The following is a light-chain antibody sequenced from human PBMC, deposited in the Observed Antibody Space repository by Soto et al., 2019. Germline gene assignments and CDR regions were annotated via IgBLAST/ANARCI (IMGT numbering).Light chain of an antibody. CDR3: QQYNNWPRT. CDR1: QSVTNN. V-gene: IGKV3-15*01. CDR2: GSS. Sequence: EIMMTQSPATLSVSPGERATLSCRASQSVTNNLAWYHQRPGQAPRLLIYGSSTRATGIPARFSGSGSGTQFTLTISSLQSEDFAVYYCQQYNNWPRTFGQGTKVDI. J-gene: IGKJ1*01.